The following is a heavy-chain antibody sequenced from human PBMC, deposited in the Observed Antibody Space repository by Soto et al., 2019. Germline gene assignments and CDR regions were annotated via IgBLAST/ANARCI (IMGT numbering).Heavy chain of an antibody. D-gene: IGHD4-17*01. V-gene: IGHV1-3*03. CDR3: AGGHDHGGNPSFAY. J-gene: IGHJ4*02. Sequence: ASVKVSCKASGYTFTKYAIFWVRQAPGQRLEWMGWINAGNGNTKYSQDFQGRVTITRDTSATIAYMQLSSLRSEDTAVYYCAGGHDHGGNPSFAYWGQGTLVTVSS. CDR1: GYTFTKYA. CDR2: INAGNGNT.